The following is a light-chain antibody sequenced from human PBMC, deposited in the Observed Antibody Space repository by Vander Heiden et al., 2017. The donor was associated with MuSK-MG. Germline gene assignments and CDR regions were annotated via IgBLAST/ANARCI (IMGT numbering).Light chain of an antibody. CDR2: NAV. CDR3: QQYGTAPWA. V-gene: IGKV3-20*01. Sequence: EIVLTQSPGTLSLSPGERAALSCRASQSIMNNFLAWYQKKPGQAPRLLMYNAVTRAAGIADRFSGSRSGTDFTLTISRLEPEDFAVYYCQQYGTAPWAFGQGTTVEVK. CDR1: QSIMNNF. J-gene: IGKJ1*01.